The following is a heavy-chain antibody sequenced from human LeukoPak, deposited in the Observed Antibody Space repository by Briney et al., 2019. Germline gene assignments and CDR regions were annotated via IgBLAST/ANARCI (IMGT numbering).Heavy chain of an antibody. J-gene: IGHJ4*02. CDR3: ARAPGETRVYCSGGSCYSEAKYYFDY. D-gene: IGHD2-15*01. V-gene: IGHV4-59*01. CDR2: IYYSGST. CDR1: GGSISSYH. Sequence: SETLSLTCTVSGGSISSYHWSWIRQPPGKGLEWIGYIYYSGSTNYNPSLKSRVTISVDTSKDQFSLKLSSVTAADTAVYYCARAPGETRVYCSGGSCYSEAKYYFDYWGQGSLVTVSS.